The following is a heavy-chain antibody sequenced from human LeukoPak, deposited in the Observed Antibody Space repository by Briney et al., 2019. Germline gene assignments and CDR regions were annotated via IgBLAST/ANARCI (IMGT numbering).Heavy chain of an antibody. Sequence: TSSETLSLTCAVYGGSFSGYYWSWIRQPPGKGLEWIGEINHSGSTNYNPSLKSRVTISVDTSKNQFSLKLSSVTAADTAVYYCARAADSSSWYDLGYFDYWGQGTLVTVSS. CDR2: INHSGST. V-gene: IGHV4-34*01. J-gene: IGHJ4*02. CDR3: ARAADSSSWYDLGYFDY. CDR1: GGSFSGYY. D-gene: IGHD6-13*01.